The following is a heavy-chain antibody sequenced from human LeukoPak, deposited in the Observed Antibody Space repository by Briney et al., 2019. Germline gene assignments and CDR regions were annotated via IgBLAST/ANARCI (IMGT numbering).Heavy chain of an antibody. V-gene: IGHV4-4*07. CDR1: GGSISNYY. Sequence: SETLSLTCIVSGGSISNYYWTWIRQPAGKGLEWIGHIYSGGISNYNPSLKSRVSMSMDVSKNQFSLKLNSVTAADTAVYCCARVDFWSTYYTDNWFDPWGQGTLVTVSS. CDR3: ARVDFWSTYYTDNWFDP. CDR2: IYSGGIS. J-gene: IGHJ5*02. D-gene: IGHD3-3*01.